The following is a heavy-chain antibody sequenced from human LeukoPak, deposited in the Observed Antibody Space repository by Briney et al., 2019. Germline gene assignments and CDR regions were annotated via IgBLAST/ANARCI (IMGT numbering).Heavy chain of an antibody. CDR2: IYYSGST. CDR3: ARETVRGFIDY. CDR1: GGSISSGDYY. V-gene: IGHV4-30-4*01. D-gene: IGHD3-10*01. Sequence: SETLSLTCTVSGGSISSGDYYWSWIRQPPGKGLEWIGYIYYSGSTYYNPSLKSRVTISVDTSKNQFSLKLSSVTAADTAVYYCARETVRGFIDYWGQGTLATVSS. J-gene: IGHJ4*02.